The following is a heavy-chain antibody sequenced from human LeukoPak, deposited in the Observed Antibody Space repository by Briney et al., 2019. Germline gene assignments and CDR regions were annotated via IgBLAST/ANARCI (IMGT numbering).Heavy chain of an antibody. CDR2: INPSGGST. V-gene: IGHV1-46*01. CDR3: ARDPRYYDSSGQAEFDP. Sequence: ASVKVSCKASGYTFTSYYMHWVRQAPGQGLEWMGIINPSGGSTNYAQKLQGRVTMTTDTSTSTAYMEMRSLRSDDTAVYYCARDPRYYDSSGQAEFDPWGQGTLVTVSS. J-gene: IGHJ5*02. CDR1: GYTFTSYY. D-gene: IGHD3-22*01.